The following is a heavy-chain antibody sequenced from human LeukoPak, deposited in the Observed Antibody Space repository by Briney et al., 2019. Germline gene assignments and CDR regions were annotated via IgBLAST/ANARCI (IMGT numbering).Heavy chain of an antibody. CDR3: VKMGAYCSGDCPYYFDY. CDR2: ISGSGGGT. V-gene: IGHV3-23*01. D-gene: IGHD2-21*02. CDR1: GFTFSSYA. J-gene: IGHJ4*02. Sequence: GGSLRLSCAASGFTFSSYAMSWVRQAPGKGLEWVSGISGSGGGTYYADSVKGRFTISRDNSKSTLYPQMNNLRAEDTALYYCVKMGAYCSGDCPYYFDYWGQGTLVTVSS.